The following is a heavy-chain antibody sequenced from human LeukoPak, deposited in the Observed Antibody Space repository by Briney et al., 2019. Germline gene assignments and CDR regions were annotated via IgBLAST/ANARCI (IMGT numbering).Heavy chain of an antibody. CDR1: GDSFSGHY. Sequence: SETLSLTCAVYGDSFSGHYWSWIRQPPGKGLEWIGEITDGGRTSYSPSLKSRATISIIPSQSQFSLQLDSVTAADTAIYYCVRRTRVAMPNALDLISDFWGQGTLVTVSS. V-gene: IGHV4-34*01. J-gene: IGHJ4*02. D-gene: IGHD2-2*01. CDR2: ITDGGRT. CDR3: VRRTRVAMPNALDLISDF.